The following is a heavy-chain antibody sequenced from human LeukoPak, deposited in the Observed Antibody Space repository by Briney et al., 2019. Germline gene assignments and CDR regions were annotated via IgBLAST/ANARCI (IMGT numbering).Heavy chain of an antibody. CDR2: IASDGSST. D-gene: IGHD4-23*01. J-gene: IGHJ4*02. CDR1: GFTFSRYW. Sequence: PWGSLRLSCAASGFTFSRYWMNWVRQAPGKGLVWVSRIASDGSSTTYADSVKGRFSISRDNAKNTLYLQMNSLRVEDTAVYYCARGRPHGNDYWGQGTLVTVSS. CDR3: ARGRPHGNDY. V-gene: IGHV3-74*01.